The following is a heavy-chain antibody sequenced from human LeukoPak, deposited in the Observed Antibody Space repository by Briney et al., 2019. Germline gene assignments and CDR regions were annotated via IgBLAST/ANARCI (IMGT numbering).Heavy chain of an antibody. Sequence: GGSLRLSCAASGFTFSSYHMNWVRQAPGKGLEWVSYISSSTIYYADSVKGRFTISRDNAKNSLYLQMHSLRDEDTAVYYCARGDLLAMDYWGQGTLVTVSS. D-gene: IGHD5-12*01. CDR1: GFTFSSYH. CDR3: ARGDLLAMDY. V-gene: IGHV3-48*02. CDR2: ISSSTI. J-gene: IGHJ4*02.